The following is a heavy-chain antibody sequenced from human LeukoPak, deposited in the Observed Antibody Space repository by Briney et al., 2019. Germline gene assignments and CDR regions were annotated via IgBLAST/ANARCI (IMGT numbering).Heavy chain of an antibody. J-gene: IGHJ5*02. Sequence: SETLSLTCTVSGYSISSGYYWGWIRQPPGKGLEWIGSIYYSGGTHYNPSLKSRVTISVDTSKNKFSLKLSSVTAADTAVYYCARVPVNIWENWFDPWGQGTLVTVSS. CDR3: ARVPVNIWENWFDP. CDR1: GYSISSGYY. CDR2: IYYSGGT. V-gene: IGHV4-38-2*02. D-gene: IGHD1-26*01.